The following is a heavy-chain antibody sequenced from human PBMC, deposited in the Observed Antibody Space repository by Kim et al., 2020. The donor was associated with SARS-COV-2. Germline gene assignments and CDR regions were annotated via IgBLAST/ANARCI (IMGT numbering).Heavy chain of an antibody. V-gene: IGHV3-30*04. CDR2: ISYDGSNK. CDR3: ARDGDYGAPAPVDY. D-gene: IGHD4-17*01. J-gene: IGHJ4*02. CDR1: GFTFSSYA. Sequence: GGSLRLSCAASGFTFSSYAMHWVRQAPGKGLEWVAVISYDGSNKYYADSVKGRFTISRDNSKNTLYLQMNSLRAEDTAVYYCARDGDYGAPAPVDYWGQG.